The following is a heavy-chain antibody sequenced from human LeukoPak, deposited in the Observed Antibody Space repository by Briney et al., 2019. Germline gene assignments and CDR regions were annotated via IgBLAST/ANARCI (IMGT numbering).Heavy chain of an antibody. J-gene: IGHJ4*02. D-gene: IGHD5-12*01. CDR2: ISYDGSNK. Sequence: QPGRSLRLSCAASGFIFSNYAMHWVRQAPGKGLEWVAVISYDGSNKYYADSVKGRFTISRDNSKNTLFLQMNSLRAEDTAVYYCARDPFSGYDKRVYYFDYWGQGTLVTVSS. V-gene: IGHV3-30-3*01. CDR3: ARDPFSGYDKRVYYFDY. CDR1: GFIFSNYA.